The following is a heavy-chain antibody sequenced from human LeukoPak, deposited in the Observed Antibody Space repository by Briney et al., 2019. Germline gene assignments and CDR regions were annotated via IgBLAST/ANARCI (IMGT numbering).Heavy chain of an antibody. J-gene: IGHJ4*02. CDR1: GGSISSSSYY. V-gene: IGHV4-39*07. CDR2: IYYSGST. CDR3: ARFGFGEYRGYFDY. D-gene: IGHD3-10*01. Sequence: PSETLSLTCTVSGGSISSSSYYWGWIRQPPGKGLEWIGSIYYSGSTYYNPSLKSRVTISVDTSKNQFSLKLSSVTAADTAVYYCARFGFGEYRGYFDYWGQGTLVTVSS.